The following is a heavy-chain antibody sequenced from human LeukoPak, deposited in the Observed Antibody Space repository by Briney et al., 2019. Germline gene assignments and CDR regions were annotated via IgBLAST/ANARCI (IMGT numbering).Heavy chain of an antibody. CDR1: GGSISSYY. V-gene: IGHV4-59*01. CDR3: ARGMTTVTPAFDY. Sequence: NPSETLSLTCTVSGGSISSYYWSWIRQPPGKGLEWIGYIYYSGSTNYNPSLKSRVTISVDTSKNQFSLKLSSVTAADTAVYYCARGMTTVTPAFDYWGQGTLVTVSS. D-gene: IGHD4-11*01. J-gene: IGHJ4*02. CDR2: IYYSGST.